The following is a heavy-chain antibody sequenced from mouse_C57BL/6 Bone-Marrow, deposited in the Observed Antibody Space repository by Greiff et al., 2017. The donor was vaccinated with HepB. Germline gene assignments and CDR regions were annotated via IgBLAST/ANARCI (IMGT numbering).Heavy chain of an antibody. CDR3: ACDGYYSHWYFDV. V-gene: IGHV1-55*01. CDR1: GYTFTSYW. CDR2: IYPGSGST. J-gene: IGHJ1*03. Sequence: VKLQQPGAELVKPGASVKMSCKASGYTFTSYWITWVKQRPGQGLEWIGDIYPGSGSTNYNEKFKSKATLTVDTSSSTAYMQLSSLTSEDSAVYYCACDGYYSHWYFDVWGTGTTVTVSS. D-gene: IGHD2-3*01.